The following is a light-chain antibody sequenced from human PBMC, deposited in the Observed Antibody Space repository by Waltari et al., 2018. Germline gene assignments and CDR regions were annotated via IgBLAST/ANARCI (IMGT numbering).Light chain of an antibody. Sequence: DIVMTQSPDSLAVSPGESATLNCRSSQSVLYTSNNKNYLAWYQQKPGQPPKLLIYWASTRESGVPDRFSGSGSGTDFTLTISSLQAEDVAVYYCQQYYSTPLTFGGGTKVEIK. CDR2: WAS. CDR1: QSVLYTSNNKNY. V-gene: IGKV4-1*01. CDR3: QQYYSTPLT. J-gene: IGKJ4*01.